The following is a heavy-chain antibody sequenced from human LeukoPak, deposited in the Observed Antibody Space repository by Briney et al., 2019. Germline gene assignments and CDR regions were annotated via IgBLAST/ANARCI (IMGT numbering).Heavy chain of an antibody. CDR3: TRDLGLRRMI. CDR2: IYAGGST. J-gene: IGHJ2*01. V-gene: IGHV3-53*01. Sequence: GGSLRLSCAASGFTVSSNYMSWVRQAPGKGLEWVSLIYAGGSTYYADAVKGRFTISRDNARESLSLQMNNLRVEDTAVYYCTRDLGLRRMIWGRGTVVIVSS. D-gene: IGHD6-25*01. CDR1: GFTVSSNY.